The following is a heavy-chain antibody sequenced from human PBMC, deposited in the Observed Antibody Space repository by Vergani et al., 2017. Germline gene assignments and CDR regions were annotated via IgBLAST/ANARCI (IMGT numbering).Heavy chain of an antibody. J-gene: IGHJ5*02. CDR3: ASRPGVVVPGATGWWFDP. V-gene: IGHV3-23*01. CDR2: ISGSGGST. D-gene: IGHD2-2*01. CDR1: GFTFSSYA. Sequence: EVQLLESGGGLVQPGGSLRLSCAASGFTFSSYAMSWVRQAPGKGLEWVSAISGSGGSTYYADSVKGRFTISRDNSKNTLYLQMNSLRAEDTAVYYCASRPGVVVPGATGWWFDPWGQGTLVTVSS.